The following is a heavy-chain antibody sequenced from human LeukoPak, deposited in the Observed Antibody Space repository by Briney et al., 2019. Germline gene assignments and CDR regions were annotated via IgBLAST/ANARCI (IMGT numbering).Heavy chain of an antibody. CDR2: ISGSTGST. V-gene: IGHV3-23*01. D-gene: IGHD6-6*01. Sequence: GGSLRLSCAASGFIFSTYAMSWVRQAPGKGLEWVSTISGSTGSTYYADSVKGRFTISRDNAKNSLYLQMNSLRAEDTAVYYCARAYFYSSSSGDYWGQGTLVTVSS. J-gene: IGHJ4*02. CDR1: GFIFSTYA. CDR3: ARAYFYSSSSGDY.